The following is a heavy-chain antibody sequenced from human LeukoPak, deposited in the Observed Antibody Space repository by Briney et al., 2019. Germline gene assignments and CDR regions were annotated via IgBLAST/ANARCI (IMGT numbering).Heavy chain of an antibody. CDR3: ARTRYYYNSRSYGAPYYDY. J-gene: IGHJ4*02. D-gene: IGHD3-10*01. Sequence: NTSETLSLTCAVSGGSISSNSYYWGWIRQPPGKGLEWIGSIYYSGSTYYNPSLKSRVTISVDTSKNQFSLKLSSVTAADTAVYYCARTRYYYNSRSYGAPYYDYWGQGTLVAVSS. CDR1: GGSISSNSYY. V-gene: IGHV4-39*01. CDR2: IYYSGST.